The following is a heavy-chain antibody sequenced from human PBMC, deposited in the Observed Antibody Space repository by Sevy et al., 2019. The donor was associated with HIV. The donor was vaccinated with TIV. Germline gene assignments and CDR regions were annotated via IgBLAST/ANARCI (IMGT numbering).Heavy chain of an antibody. CDR1: GGSISAYY. CDR2: IHYTGNT. J-gene: IGHJ5*02. CDR3: ARAPPVRSGDDSLNWFAP. Sequence: PETLSLTCTVSGGSISAYYWSWIRQPPGKGLEWIGYIHYTGNTKYNPSLESRVTISVDTSKNQFYLKLSSVTAADTAIYYCARAPPVRSGDDSLNWFAPWGQGTLVTVSS. V-gene: IGHV4-59*01. D-gene: IGHD5-12*01.